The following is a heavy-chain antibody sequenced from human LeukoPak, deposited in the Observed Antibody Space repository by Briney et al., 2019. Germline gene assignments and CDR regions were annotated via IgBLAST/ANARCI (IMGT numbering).Heavy chain of an antibody. D-gene: IGHD4-17*01. V-gene: IGHV3-53*01. Sequence: PGGSLRLSCAASGFIFSSYSMNWVRQAPGKGLEWVSVIYTDGRTFYAGSVKGRFTISRDSSKNTVYLQMNSLRVEDTAVYYCARGNYGDDSYYFDYWGRGALVTVSS. J-gene: IGHJ4*02. CDR2: IYTDGRT. CDR3: ARGNYGDDSYYFDY. CDR1: GFIFSSYS.